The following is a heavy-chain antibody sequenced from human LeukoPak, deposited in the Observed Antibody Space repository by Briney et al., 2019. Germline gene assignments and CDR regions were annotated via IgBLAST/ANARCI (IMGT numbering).Heavy chain of an antibody. CDR3: ASDPNSSSWPFDY. Sequence: SETLSLTCTVSGGSISSYYWSWIRQPPGKGLEWIGYIYYSGSTNYNPSLKSRVTISVDTSKNQFSLKLSSVTAADTAVYYCASDPNSSSWPFDYWGQGTLVTVSS. CDR2: IYYSGST. J-gene: IGHJ4*02. CDR1: GGSISSYY. D-gene: IGHD6-13*01. V-gene: IGHV4-59*12.